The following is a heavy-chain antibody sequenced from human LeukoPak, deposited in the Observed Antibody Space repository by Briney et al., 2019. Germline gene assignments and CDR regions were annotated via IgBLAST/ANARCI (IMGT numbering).Heavy chain of an antibody. CDR1: GGTFSSYA. V-gene: IGHV1-69*04. CDR3: ARAKWIAAAGPIGY. J-gene: IGHJ4*02. Sequence: GSSVKVSCKASGGTFSSYAISWVRQAPGQGLEWMGRIIPILGIANYAQKFQGRVTITADKSTSTAYMELSSLRSEDTAVYYCARAKWIAAAGPIGYWGQGTLVTVSS. CDR2: IIPILGIA. D-gene: IGHD6-13*01.